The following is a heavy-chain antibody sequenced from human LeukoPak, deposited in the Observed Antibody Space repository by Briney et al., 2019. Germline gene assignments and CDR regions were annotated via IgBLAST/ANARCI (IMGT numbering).Heavy chain of an antibody. CDR2: IYYSGST. J-gene: IGHJ4*02. V-gene: IGHV4-31*03. Sequence: TSETLSLTCTVSGGSISSGGYYWSWIRQHPGKGLEWIGYIYYSGSTCYNPSLKSRVTISVDTSKNQFSLKLSSVTAADTAVYYCARAGSAAAYYFDYWGQGTLVTVSS. D-gene: IGHD6-13*01. CDR3: ARAGSAAAYYFDY. CDR1: GGSISSGGYY.